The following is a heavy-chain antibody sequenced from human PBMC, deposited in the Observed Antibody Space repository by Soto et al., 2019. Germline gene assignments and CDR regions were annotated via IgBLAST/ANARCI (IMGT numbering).Heavy chain of an antibody. CDR2: IYSSGST. Sequence: GGSLRLSCAASGFTVSNNYMTWVRQAPGKGLEWVSFIYSSGSTYYADSVKGRFTISRDNSKNTLYLQMNSLRAEDTAVYYCAKDRTVITYYFDYWGQGTLVTVS. D-gene: IGHD3-22*01. V-gene: IGHV3-53*01. CDR1: GFTVSNNY. J-gene: IGHJ4*02. CDR3: AKDRTVITYYFDY.